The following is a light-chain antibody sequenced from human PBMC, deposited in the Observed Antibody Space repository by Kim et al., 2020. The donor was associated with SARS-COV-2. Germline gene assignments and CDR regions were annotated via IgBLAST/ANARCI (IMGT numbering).Light chain of an antibody. CDR3: QSYDSSLSGSSV. CDR1: SANIVDGDG. J-gene: IGLJ1*01. Sequence: ISCPWYSANIVDGDGYLWYRPIRGTAPKRPICNTSCGPSGVPDRFSGSKSGTSASLAITGLQAEDEADYYCQSYDSSLSGSSVFGTGTKVTVL. V-gene: IGLV1-40*01. CDR2: NTS.